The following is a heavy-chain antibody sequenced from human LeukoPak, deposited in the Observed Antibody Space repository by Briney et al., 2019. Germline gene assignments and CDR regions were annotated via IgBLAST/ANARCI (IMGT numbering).Heavy chain of an antibody. CDR1: GFIFSDPW. CDR2: IKSKTDGGTT. Sequence: GGSLRLSCVASGFIFSDPWMSWVRQAPGKGLEWVGRIKSKTDGGTTDYAAPVKGRFTISRDDSKNTLYLQMNSLRAEDTAVYYCAKDSAWELLGHWGQGTLVTVSS. J-gene: IGHJ5*02. CDR3: AKDSAWELLGH. D-gene: IGHD1-26*01. V-gene: IGHV3-15*01.